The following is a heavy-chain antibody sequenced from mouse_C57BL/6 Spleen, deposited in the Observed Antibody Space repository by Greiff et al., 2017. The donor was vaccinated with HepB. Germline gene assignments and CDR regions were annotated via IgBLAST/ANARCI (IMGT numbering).Heavy chain of an antibody. V-gene: IGHV1-61*01. CDR2: IYPSDSET. Sequence: QVQLQQPGAELVRPGSSVKLSCKASGYTFTSYWMDWVKQRPGQGLEWIGNIYPSDSETHYNQKFKDKATLTVDKPSSTAYMQLSSLTSEDSAVYYCARGIYDGYFLAYWGQGTLVTVSA. D-gene: IGHD2-3*01. CDR1: GYTFTSYW. J-gene: IGHJ3*01. CDR3: ARGIYDGYFLAY.